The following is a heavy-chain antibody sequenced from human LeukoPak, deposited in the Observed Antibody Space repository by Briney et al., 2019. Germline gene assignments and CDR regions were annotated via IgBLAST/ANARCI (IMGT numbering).Heavy chain of an antibody. V-gene: IGHV3-74*01. CDR3: ARTYYYGSGTYPAFDI. Sequence: GGPLRLSCAASGFTFSNYWMHWVRQAPGRGLVWVSRINSDGSSTTYADSVKGRFTISRDNAKNSLYLQMNSLRAEDTAVYYCARTYYYGSGTYPAFDIWGQGTMVIVSS. D-gene: IGHD3-10*01. CDR2: INSDGSST. J-gene: IGHJ3*02. CDR1: GFTFSNYW.